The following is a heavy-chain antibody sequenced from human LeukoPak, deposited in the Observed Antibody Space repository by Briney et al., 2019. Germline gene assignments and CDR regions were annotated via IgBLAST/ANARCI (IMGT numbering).Heavy chain of an antibody. V-gene: IGHV4-31*03. Sequence: SETLSLTCTVSGGSTSSGGYYCTWIRQHPGKGLEWIGYIYYSGTTYYNPSLKSRVTISVDTSKNQFSLKLSSVTAADTAVYYCARRVVVVAATLIDPWGQGTLVTVSS. D-gene: IGHD2-15*01. CDR1: GGSTSSGGYY. J-gene: IGHJ5*02. CDR3: ARRVVVVAATLIDP. CDR2: IYYSGTT.